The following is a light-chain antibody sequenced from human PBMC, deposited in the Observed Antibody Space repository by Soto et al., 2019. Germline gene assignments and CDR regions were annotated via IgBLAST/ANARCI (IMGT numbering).Light chain of an antibody. CDR2: EVS. J-gene: IGLJ1*01. Sequence: QPVLTQPASVSGSPGQSITISCTGTSSDVGGYNYVSWYQQHPGKAPRLIIYEVSRRPSGISNRLSGSKSGNTASLTISGLQAVDEADYYCTSYTSSSPYVFGTGTKLTVL. CDR1: SSDVGGYNY. V-gene: IGLV2-14*01. CDR3: TSYTSSSPYV.